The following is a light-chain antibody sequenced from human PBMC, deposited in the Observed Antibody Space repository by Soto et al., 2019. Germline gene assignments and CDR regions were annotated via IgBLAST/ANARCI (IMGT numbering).Light chain of an antibody. J-gene: IGLJ3*02. CDR1: SSDVGGYNY. V-gene: IGLV2-8*01. Sequence: QSALTQPPSASGSPGQSVTISCTGTSSDVGGYNYVSWYQQHPGKAPKLMISGVSERPSGVPDRFSGSKSGNTASLTVSGLQAEDEADYYCSSYAGSKHWVSGGGTKLTVL. CDR3: SSYAGSKHWV. CDR2: GVS.